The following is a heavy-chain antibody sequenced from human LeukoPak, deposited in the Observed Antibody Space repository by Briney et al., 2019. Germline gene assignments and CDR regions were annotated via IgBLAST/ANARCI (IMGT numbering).Heavy chain of an antibody. CDR2: INSDGSST. D-gene: IGHD2-15*01. J-gene: IGHJ4*02. CDR3: ERVAFKRGGFDY. Sequence: GGSLRLSCAASGFTFSSYWMHWVRQAPGKGLVWVSRINSDGSSTSYADSVKGRFTISRDNAKNTLYLQMNSLRAEDTAVYYCERVAFKRGGFDYWGQGTLVTVSS. CDR1: GFTFSSYW. V-gene: IGHV3-74*01.